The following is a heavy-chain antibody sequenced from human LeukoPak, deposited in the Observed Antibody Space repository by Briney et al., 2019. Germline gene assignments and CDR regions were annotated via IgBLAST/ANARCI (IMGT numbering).Heavy chain of an antibody. Sequence: ASVKVSCKASGYTFTGYYMHWVRQAPGQGLEWMGRINPNSGGTNYAQKFQGRVTMTRDTSISTAYMELSRLRSDDTAMYYCARDERFGELIDYWGQGTLVTVSS. CDR1: GYTFTGYY. CDR3: ARDERFGELIDY. D-gene: IGHD3-10*01. V-gene: IGHV1-2*06. CDR2: INPNSGGT. J-gene: IGHJ4*02.